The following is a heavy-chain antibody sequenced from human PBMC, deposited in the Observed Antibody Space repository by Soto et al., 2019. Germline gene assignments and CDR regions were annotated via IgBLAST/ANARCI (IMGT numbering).Heavy chain of an antibody. D-gene: IGHD2-21*01. CDR1: GFTFGTSG. Sequence: GGSLRLSCVASGFTFGTSGMSWVRQAPGKGLEWISGLSGDNNTDTKYADSVKGRFTISRDNSKSTLYLQMHSLRVEDTALYYCVRGDGDRYDGHGYLGRHWGQGSLVTVSS. J-gene: IGHJ4*02. V-gene: IGHV3-23*01. CDR3: VRGDGDRYDGHGYLGRH. CDR2: LSGDNNTDT.